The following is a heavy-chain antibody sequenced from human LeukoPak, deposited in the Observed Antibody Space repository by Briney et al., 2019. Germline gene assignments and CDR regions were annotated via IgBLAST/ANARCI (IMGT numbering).Heavy chain of an antibody. J-gene: IGHJ4*02. CDR3: ARSGYYGSGSYYNLDY. V-gene: IGHV3-33*01. Sequence: GGSLRLSCEASGFPFSRYGRHWVRQAPCKGLEGVAGIWYDGRSQYYADFVQGRFTISRDNSKNTLYMQMNRLRVEDTAVYYCARSGYYGSGSYYNLDYWGQGTLVTVSS. CDR2: IWYDGRSQ. CDR1: GFPFSRYG. D-gene: IGHD3-10*01.